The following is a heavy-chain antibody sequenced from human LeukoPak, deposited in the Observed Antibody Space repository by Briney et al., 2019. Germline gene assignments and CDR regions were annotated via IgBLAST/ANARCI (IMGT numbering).Heavy chain of an antibody. CDR2: ISSSSSYI. V-gene: IGHV3-21*01. J-gene: IGHJ3*02. CDR3: ATEHSSGWYGDAFDI. D-gene: IGHD6-19*01. Sequence: PGGSLRLSCAASGFTFSSYSMNWVRQAPGKGLEWVSSISSSSSYIYYADSVKGRFTISRDNAKNTLYLQMNSLRAEDTAVYYCATEHSSGWYGDAFDIWGQGTMVTVSS. CDR1: GFTFSSYS.